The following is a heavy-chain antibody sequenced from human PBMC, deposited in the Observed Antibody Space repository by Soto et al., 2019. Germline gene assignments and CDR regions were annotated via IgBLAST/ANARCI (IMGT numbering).Heavy chain of an antibody. Sequence: QVQLVQSGAEVKKPGASVKVSCKASGYTFTSYDINWVRQATGQGLEWMGWMNPNSGNTGYAQKFQGRVTMTRNTSISTAYMELTSLRSEDTAVYYCARRRLAITLSSSWYYFDYWGQGTLVTVSS. CDR2: MNPNSGNT. V-gene: IGHV1-8*01. CDR1: GYTFTSYD. CDR3: ARRRLAITLSSSWYYFDY. D-gene: IGHD6-13*01. J-gene: IGHJ4*02.